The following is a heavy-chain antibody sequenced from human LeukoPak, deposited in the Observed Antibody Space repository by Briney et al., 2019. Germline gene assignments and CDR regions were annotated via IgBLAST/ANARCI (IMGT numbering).Heavy chain of an antibody. CDR2: IGVSGDT. CDR3: ARGVRDKRDTGLYCEL. Sequence: GGALRLSCAASEFTFTSSDFHWVRQATGEGLEWVSPIGVSGDTYYLDSVKGRFTISRENARNTVYLQMNSLGAGDTAVYYCARGVRDKRDTGLYCELWGRSTLVRVSS. CDR1: EFTFTSSD. J-gene: IGHJ2*01. V-gene: IGHV3-13*01. D-gene: IGHD2-8*02.